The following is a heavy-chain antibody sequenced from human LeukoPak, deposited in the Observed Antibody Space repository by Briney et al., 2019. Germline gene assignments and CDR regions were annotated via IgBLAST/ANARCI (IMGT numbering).Heavy chain of an antibody. CDR2: ISGSGGST. CDR3: AKEVADYGDDEVGFDY. V-gene: IGHV3-23*01. J-gene: IGHJ4*02. CDR1: GFTFSSYA. D-gene: IGHD4-17*01. Sequence: PGGSLRLSCAASGFTFSSYAMSWVRQAPGKGLEWVSAISGSGGSTYYADSVKGRFTISRDNSKNTLYLQMNSLRAEDTAVYYCAKEVADYGDDEVGFDYWGQGTLVTVSS.